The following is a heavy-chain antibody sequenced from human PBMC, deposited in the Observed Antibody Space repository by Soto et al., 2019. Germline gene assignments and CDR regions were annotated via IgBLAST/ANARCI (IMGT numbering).Heavy chain of an antibody. CDR1: GFTFRNYG. D-gene: IGHD1-26*01. Sequence: QVQLVESGGGEVQPGRSLRLSCAASGFTFRNYGMHWVRQAAGKGLEWVAGLSHDGVTKYYSDSVKGRFSISRDESRNTLFLQMNSLRPEDTAMYYCAKGFSGAYSNWEYWGQGTLVTVSS. CDR3: AKGFSGAYSNWEY. J-gene: IGHJ4*02. V-gene: IGHV3-30*18. CDR2: LSHDGVTK.